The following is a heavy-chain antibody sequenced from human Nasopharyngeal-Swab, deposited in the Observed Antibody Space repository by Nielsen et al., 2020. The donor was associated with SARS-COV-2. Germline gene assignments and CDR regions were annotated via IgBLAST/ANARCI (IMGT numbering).Heavy chain of an antibody. V-gene: IGHV3-13*01. CDR2: TGTAGDT. Sequence: GGSLRLSCAPSGLTLPSYDTHCVRPATGKGLEWVSATGTAGDTYYPGSVKGRFTISRENAKNSLYLQMNSLRAGDTAVYYCARAHYGGTYYYYYGMDVWGQGTTVTVSS. J-gene: IGHJ6*02. CDR3: ARAHYGGTYYYYYGMDV. CDR1: GLTLPSYD. D-gene: IGHD4-23*01.